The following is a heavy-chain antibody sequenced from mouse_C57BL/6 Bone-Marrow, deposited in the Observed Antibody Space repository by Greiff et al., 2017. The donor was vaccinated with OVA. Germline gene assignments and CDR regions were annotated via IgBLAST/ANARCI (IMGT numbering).Heavy chain of an antibody. CDR3: AKVDSNSLFAY. CDR2: IDPSDSYT. V-gene: IGHV1-69*01. Sequence: QVQLQQPGAELVMPGASVKLSCKASGYTFTSYWMHWVKPRPGQGLEWLGEIDPSDSYTNYNQKFKGKSTLTVDKSSSTAYMQLSSLTSEDSAVYDCAKVDSNSLFAYWGQGTLVTVSA. CDR1: GYTFTSYW. J-gene: IGHJ3*01. D-gene: IGHD2-5*01.